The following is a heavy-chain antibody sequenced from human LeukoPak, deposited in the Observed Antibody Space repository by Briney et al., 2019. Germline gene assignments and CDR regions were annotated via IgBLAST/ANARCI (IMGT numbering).Heavy chain of an antibody. Sequence: HPGGSLRLSCAASGFTFSSYAMHWVRQAPGKGLEYVSAISSNGGSTYYANSVKGRFTISRDNSKNTLYLQMGSLRAEDMAVSYCARGRSSGWYRAFDIWGQGTMVTVSS. CDR3: ARGRSSGWYRAFDI. CDR1: GFTFSSYA. J-gene: IGHJ3*02. CDR2: ISSNGGST. D-gene: IGHD6-19*01. V-gene: IGHV3-64*01.